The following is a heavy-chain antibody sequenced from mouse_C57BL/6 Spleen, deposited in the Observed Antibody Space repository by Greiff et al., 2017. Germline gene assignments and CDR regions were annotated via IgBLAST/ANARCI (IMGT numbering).Heavy chain of an antibody. V-gene: IGHV1-62-2*01. J-gene: IGHJ1*03. Sequence: LVESGAELVKPGASVKLSCKASGYTFTEYTIHWVKQRSGQGLEWIGWFYPGSGSIKYNEKFKDKATLTADKSASTVYMELSRLTSEDSAVYFGARHEQAYGSSYWYFDVWGTGTTVTVSS. CDR3: ARHEQAYGSSYWYFDV. CDR1: GYTFTEYT. CDR2: FYPGSGSI. D-gene: IGHD1-1*01.